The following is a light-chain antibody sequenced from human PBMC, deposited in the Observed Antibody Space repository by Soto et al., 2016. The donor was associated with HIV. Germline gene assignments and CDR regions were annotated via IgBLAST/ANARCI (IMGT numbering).Light chain of an antibody. CDR3: QQSYSTPYT. CDR1: QSITTY. J-gene: IGKJ2*01. Sequence: DIQMTQSPSSLSASVGDRVTITCRASQSITTYLNWYQQKPGKAPKLLIYTASNLQSGVPSRFSGSGSGTDFTLTISSLQPEDFATYYCQQSYSTPYTFGQGTKLEDQT. V-gene: IGKV1-39*01. CDR2: TAS.